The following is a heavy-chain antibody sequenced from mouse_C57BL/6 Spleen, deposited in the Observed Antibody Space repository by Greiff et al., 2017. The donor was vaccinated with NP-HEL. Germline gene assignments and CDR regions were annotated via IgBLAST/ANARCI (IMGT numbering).Heavy chain of an antibody. CDR1: GFTFSDYG. J-gene: IGHJ2*01. D-gene: IGHD3-3*01. Sequence: EVKVVESGGGLVQPGGSLKLSCAASGFTFSDYGMAWVRQAPRKGPEWVAFISNLAYSIYYADTVTGRFTISRENAKNTLYLEMSSLRSEDTAMYYCARRPSGTGEYYFDYWGQGTTLTVSS. V-gene: IGHV5-15*01. CDR3: ARRPSGTGEYYFDY. CDR2: ISNLAYSI.